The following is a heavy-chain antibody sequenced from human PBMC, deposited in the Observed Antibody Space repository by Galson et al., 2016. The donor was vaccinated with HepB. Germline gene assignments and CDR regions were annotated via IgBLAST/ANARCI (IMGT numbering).Heavy chain of an antibody. J-gene: IGHJ4*02. D-gene: IGHD3-16*01. Sequence: SLRLSCAASGFTFSRFWMHRVRQAPGKGLVWVSRINSDGTTTTYADPVKGRFTISRDNAKNTLYLQMNSLGAEDTAFYYCATVSGPLDYWGQGTLVTVSS. CDR3: ATVSGPLDY. CDR2: INSDGTTT. V-gene: IGHV3-74*03. CDR1: GFTFSRFW.